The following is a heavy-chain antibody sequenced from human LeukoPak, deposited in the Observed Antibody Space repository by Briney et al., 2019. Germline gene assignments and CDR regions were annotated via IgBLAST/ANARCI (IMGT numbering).Heavy chain of an antibody. CDR1: GFTFSSYS. J-gene: IGHJ5*02. CDR2: ISWNGGSI. D-gene: IGHD2-2*01. Sequence: GGSLRLSCAASGFTFSSYSMNWVRQAPGKGLEWVSGISWNGGSIGYADSVKGRFTISRDNAKNSLYLQMNSLRAEDTAVYYCARDTRPVVVPAAPCWFDPWGQGTLVTVSS. CDR3: ARDTRPVVVPAAPCWFDP. V-gene: IGHV3-48*04.